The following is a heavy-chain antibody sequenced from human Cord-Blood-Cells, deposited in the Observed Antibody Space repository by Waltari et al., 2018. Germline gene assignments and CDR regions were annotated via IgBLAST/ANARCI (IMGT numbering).Heavy chain of an antibody. CDR2: IIPIFGTA. Sequence: QVQLVQSGAEVKKPGSSVKVSCKASGGTFSSYAISWVRQAPGQGLEWMGVIIPIFGTANYAQKFQGRVTITADESTSTAYMELSSLRSEDTAVYYCARARYYDSSGYYYDAFDIWGQGTMVTVSS. CDR3: ARARYYDSSGYYYDAFDI. CDR1: GGTFSSYA. V-gene: IGHV1-69*01. D-gene: IGHD3-22*01. J-gene: IGHJ3*02.